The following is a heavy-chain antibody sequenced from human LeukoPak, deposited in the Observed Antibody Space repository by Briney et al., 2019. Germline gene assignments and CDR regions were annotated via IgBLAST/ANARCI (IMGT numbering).Heavy chain of an antibody. J-gene: IGHJ5*02. D-gene: IGHD4-17*01. CDR1: GYTFTGYY. CDR3: ARDPDYGDCVNFWFDP. Sequence: ASVKVSCKASGYTFTGYYMHWVRQAPGQRLEWMGWINAGNGNTKYSQKFQGRVTITRDTSASTAYMELSSLRSEDTAVYYCARDPDYGDCVNFWFDPWGQGTLVTVSS. CDR2: INAGNGNT. V-gene: IGHV1-3*01.